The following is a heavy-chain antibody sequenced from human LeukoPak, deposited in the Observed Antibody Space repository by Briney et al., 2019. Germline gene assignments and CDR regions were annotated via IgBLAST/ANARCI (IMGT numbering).Heavy chain of an antibody. V-gene: IGHV4-39*01. J-gene: IGHJ4*02. CDR2: IYYSGNT. CDR3: AEGYGDQDY. CDR1: GGSISSSSYY. Sequence: SETLSLTCTVSGGSISSSSYYWGWIRQPPGKGLEWIGSIYYSGNTYYNPSLKSRVTISVDTSKNQFSLKLSSVTAADTAVYYCAEGYGDQDYWGQGTLVTVSS. D-gene: IGHD4-17*01.